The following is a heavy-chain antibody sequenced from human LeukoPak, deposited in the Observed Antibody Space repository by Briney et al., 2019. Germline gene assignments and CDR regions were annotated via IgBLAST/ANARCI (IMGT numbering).Heavy chain of an antibody. J-gene: IGHJ6*02. D-gene: IGHD3-16*01. CDR1: GYTFTIYG. CDR2: ISAYNGNT. CDR3: AREGGPYYYYGMDV. V-gene: IGHV1-18*01. Sequence: ASVKVSCKASGYTFTIYGISWVRQAPGQGLEWMGWISAYNGNTNYAQKLQGRVTMTTDTSTSTAYMELRSLRSDDTAVYYCAREGGPYYYYGMDVWGQGTTVTVSS.